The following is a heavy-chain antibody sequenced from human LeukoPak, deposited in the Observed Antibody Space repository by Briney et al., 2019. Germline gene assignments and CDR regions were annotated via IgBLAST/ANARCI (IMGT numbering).Heavy chain of an antibody. D-gene: IGHD2-21*02. V-gene: IGHV1-2*02. CDR3: ARDPRVVATRVSYMDV. CDR2: INPNSGGT. Sequence: ASVKVSCKASGYTFTNFGLSWVRQAPGQGLEWLGWINPNSGGTNYAQNFQGRVTMTSDTSITTTYMELSRLRSDDTAVYYCARDPRVVATRVSYMDVWGKGTTVTVSS. CDR1: GYTFTNFG. J-gene: IGHJ6*03.